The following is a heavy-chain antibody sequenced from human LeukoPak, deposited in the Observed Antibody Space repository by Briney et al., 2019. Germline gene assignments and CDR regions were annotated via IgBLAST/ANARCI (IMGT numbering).Heavy chain of an antibody. Sequence: SSETLSPTCTVSRGSVSSGSYYWSWIRQPPGKGLEWIGYIYYSGSANYNPSLKSPVTISVDTSKNQFSLKLSSVTAADTAVYYCARAPVSSGWYYFDYWGQGTLVTVSS. V-gene: IGHV4-61*01. CDR2: IYYSGSA. J-gene: IGHJ4*02. D-gene: IGHD6-19*01. CDR3: ARAPVSSGWYYFDY. CDR1: RGSVSSGSYY.